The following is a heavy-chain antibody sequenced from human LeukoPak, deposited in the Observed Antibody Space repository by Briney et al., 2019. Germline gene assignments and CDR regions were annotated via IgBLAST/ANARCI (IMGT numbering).Heavy chain of an antibody. CDR3: TREDY. CDR2: INPNSGGT. J-gene: IGHJ4*02. Sequence: ASVKVSCKATGYTFTGYYIHWVRQAPGQGLEWMGWINPNSGGTHYAQKFQGRVTVTRDTSISTAYMELSSLRSDDTAVYYCTREDYWGQGTLVTVSS. CDR1: GYTFTGYY. V-gene: IGHV1-2*02.